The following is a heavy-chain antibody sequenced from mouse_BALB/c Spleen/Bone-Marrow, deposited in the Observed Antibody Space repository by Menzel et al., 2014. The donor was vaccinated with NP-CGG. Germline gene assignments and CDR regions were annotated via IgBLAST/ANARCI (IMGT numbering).Heavy chain of an antibody. J-gene: IGHJ3*01. D-gene: IGHD3-3*01. CDR2: IWGDGSK. V-gene: IGHV2-3*01. Sequence: VKLVESGPGLVAPSQSLSISCTVSGFSLTSYGVSWVRQPPGKGLEWLGVIWGDGSKNYHSALISRLSISKDSSKSKVFLKLNSLQTDDTATYYCRGGPWFAYWGQGTLVTVSA. CDR3: RGGPWFAY. CDR1: GFSLTSYG.